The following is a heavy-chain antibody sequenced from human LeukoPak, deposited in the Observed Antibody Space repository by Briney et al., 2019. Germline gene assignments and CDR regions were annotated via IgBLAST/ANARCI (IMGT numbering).Heavy chain of an antibody. J-gene: IGHJ4*02. D-gene: IGHD2-15*01. V-gene: IGHV3-23*01. Sequence: GGSLRLSCAASGFTFSSYAMSWVRQAPGKGLEWVSAISGSGGSTYYADSVKGRFTISRDNSKNTLYLQMNSLRAEDTAVYYCAKDIRYCSGGSCYVLERYYFDYWGQGTLVTVSS. CDR2: ISGSGGST. CDR3: AKDIRYCSGGSCYVLERYYFDY. CDR1: GFTFSSYA.